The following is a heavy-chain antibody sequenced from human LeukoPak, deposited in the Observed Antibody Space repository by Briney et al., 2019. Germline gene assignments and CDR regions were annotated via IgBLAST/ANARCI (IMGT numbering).Heavy chain of an antibody. CDR2: ISYDGSNK. J-gene: IGHJ6*03. CDR3: AREGDYYLGYYYYYYMDV. D-gene: IGHD2/OR15-2a*01. Sequence: LRLTYAASGFTFSSYAMHWVRQAPGKGLEWVAVISYDGSNKYYADSVKGRFTISRDNSKNTLYLQMNSLRAEDTAVYYCAREGDYYLGYYYYYYMDVWGKGTTVTVSS. V-gene: IGHV3-30-3*01. CDR1: GFTFSSYA.